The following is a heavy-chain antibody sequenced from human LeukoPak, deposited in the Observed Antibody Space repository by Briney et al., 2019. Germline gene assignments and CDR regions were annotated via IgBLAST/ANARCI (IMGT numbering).Heavy chain of an antibody. Sequence: PGGPLRLSCAASGFTFSTYATNWVRQAPGKGLEWVSTISSTGGNTYYADSVKGRFTISRDNSRNTLYLQMNSLRADDTGKYYCAKSQSASGSSYPPFDYWGQGTQVTVSS. D-gene: IGHD3-10*01. CDR3: AKSQSASGSSYPPFDY. CDR1: GFTFSTYA. J-gene: IGHJ4*02. CDR2: ISSTGGNT. V-gene: IGHV3-23*01.